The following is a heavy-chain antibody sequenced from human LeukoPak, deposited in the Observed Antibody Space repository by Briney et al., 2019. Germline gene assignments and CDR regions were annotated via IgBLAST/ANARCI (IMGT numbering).Heavy chain of an antibody. CDR1: GGSISSSSYY. Sequence: ETLSLTCTVSGGSISSSSYYWGWIRQPPGKGLEWVSVIYSGGSTYYADSVKGRFTISRDNSKNTLYLQMNSLRTEDTAVYYCASKWYCGGDCYYQIDFWGQGTLVTVCS. D-gene: IGHD2-21*02. V-gene: IGHV3-66*02. J-gene: IGHJ4*02. CDR3: ASKWYCGGDCYYQIDF. CDR2: IYSGGST.